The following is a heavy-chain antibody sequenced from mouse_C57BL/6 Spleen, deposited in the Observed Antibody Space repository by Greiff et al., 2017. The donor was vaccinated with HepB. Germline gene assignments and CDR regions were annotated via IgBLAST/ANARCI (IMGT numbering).Heavy chain of an antibody. V-gene: IGHV1-75*01. CDR2: IFPGSGST. Sequence: VKLQESGPELVKPGASVKISCKASGYTFTDYYINWVKQRPGQGLEWIGWIFPGSGSTYYNEKFKGKATLTVDKSSSTAYMLLSSLTSEDSAVYFCARGDYYGSRRFFAYWGQGTLVTVSA. D-gene: IGHD1-1*01. CDR1: GYTFTDYY. J-gene: IGHJ3*01. CDR3: ARGDYYGSRRFFAY.